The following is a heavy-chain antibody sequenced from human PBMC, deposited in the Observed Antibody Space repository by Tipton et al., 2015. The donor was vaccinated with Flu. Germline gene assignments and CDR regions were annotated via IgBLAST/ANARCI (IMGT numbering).Heavy chain of an antibody. CDR3: ARGQGANP. CDR1: GFVFSSHI. J-gene: IGHJ5*02. V-gene: IGHV3-53*01. Sequence: SLRLSCSASGFVFSSHIMYWVRQAPGKGLEWVSVIYSDGSTYYIDSVKGRFTISRDNSKNMLSLEMNSLRAEDTAVYYCARGQGANPWGQGTLVTVSS. CDR2: IYSDGST.